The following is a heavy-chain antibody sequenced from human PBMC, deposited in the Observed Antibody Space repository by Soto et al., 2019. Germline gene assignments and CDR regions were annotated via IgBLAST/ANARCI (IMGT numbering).Heavy chain of an antibody. J-gene: IGHJ5*02. V-gene: IGHV3-21*01. Sequence: EVQLVESGGGLVKPGGSLRLCCVASGFTFSKYSMNWVRQAPDKGLEWVSAISSGSSYIYYADSVKGRFTISRDNGENSLYLQMSSLRTEDTAIYYCARQPCSSPSCYPNYFDPWGQGTLVTVSS. CDR2: ISSGSSYI. CDR1: GFTFSKYS. D-gene: IGHD2-2*01. CDR3: ARQPCSSPSCYPNYFDP.